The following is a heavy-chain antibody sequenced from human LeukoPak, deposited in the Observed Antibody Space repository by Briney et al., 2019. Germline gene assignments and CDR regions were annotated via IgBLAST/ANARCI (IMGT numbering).Heavy chain of an antibody. Sequence: ASVTISCKVSGYTFTDYYMHWVRQAPGKGLEWMGLVDPEDGETIYEEKFQGRVTITADTSTDKAYMKLSSLRSEDTAVYYCATPSGGGSYDHWFDPWGQGTLVTVSS. CDR2: VDPEDGET. D-gene: IGHD3-22*01. CDR1: GYTFTDYY. V-gene: IGHV1-69-2*01. J-gene: IGHJ5*02. CDR3: ATPSGGGSYDHWFDP.